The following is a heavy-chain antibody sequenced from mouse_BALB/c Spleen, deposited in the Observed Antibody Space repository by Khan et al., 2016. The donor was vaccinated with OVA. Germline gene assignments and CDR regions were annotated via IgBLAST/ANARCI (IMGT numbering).Heavy chain of an antibody. CDR3: ARVYGGDFDY. Sequence: EVKLLESGPGLVKPSQSLSLTCTVTGFSITSDYAWNWIRQFPGNKLEWLGYISYSGNTNYNPSLKSRISVTRDPSKNQFFLQLNSVTTEDTATYYCARVYGGDFDYWDQGTTLTVSS. D-gene: IGHD2-10*02. J-gene: IGHJ2*01. CDR1: GFSITSDYA. CDR2: ISYSGNT. V-gene: IGHV3-2*02.